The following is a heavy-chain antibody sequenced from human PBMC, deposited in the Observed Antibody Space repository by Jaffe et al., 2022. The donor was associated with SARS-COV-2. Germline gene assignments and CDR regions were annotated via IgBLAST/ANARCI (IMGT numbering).Heavy chain of an antibody. CDR2: IYYSGST. CDR3: ARDRYYDSSAYYYYMDV. Sequence: QVQLQESGPGLVKPSETLSLTCTVSGGSVSSGSYYWSWIRQPPGKGLEWIGYIYYSGSTNYNPSLKSRVTISVDTSKNQFSLKLSSVTAADTAVYYCARDRYYDSSAYYYYMDVWGKGTTVTVSS. J-gene: IGHJ6*03. D-gene: IGHD3-22*01. V-gene: IGHV4-61*01. CDR1: GGSVSSGSYY.